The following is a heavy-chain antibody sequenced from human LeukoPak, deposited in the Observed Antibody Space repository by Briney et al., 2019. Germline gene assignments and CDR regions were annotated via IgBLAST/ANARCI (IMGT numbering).Heavy chain of an antibody. D-gene: IGHD6-19*01. CDR3: ASEYSSGWWDTVAFDY. Sequence: ASVKVSCKASGGTFSSYAISWVRQAPGQGLEWMGGIIPIFGTANYAQKFQGRVTITADESTSTAYMELSSPRSEDTAVYYCASEYSSGWWDTVAFDYWGQGTLVTVSS. CDR1: GGTFSSYA. CDR2: IIPIFGTA. V-gene: IGHV1-69*01. J-gene: IGHJ4*02.